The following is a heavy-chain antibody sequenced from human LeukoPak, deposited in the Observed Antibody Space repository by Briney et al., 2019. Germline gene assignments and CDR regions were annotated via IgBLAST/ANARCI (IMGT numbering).Heavy chain of an antibody. Sequence: PGGSLRLSCAASGFTFSSYWMHWVRHAPGKGLEWVSRMNSDGGATNYADSVKGRFTIARDNAKNTLWLQMNSLRAEDTAVYYCVRVGKCGGDCYWTDGYFQHWGQGTLVTVSS. J-gene: IGHJ1*01. CDR3: VRVGKCGGDCYWTDGYFQH. D-gene: IGHD2-21*02. CDR2: MNSDGGAT. CDR1: GFTFSSYW. V-gene: IGHV3-74*01.